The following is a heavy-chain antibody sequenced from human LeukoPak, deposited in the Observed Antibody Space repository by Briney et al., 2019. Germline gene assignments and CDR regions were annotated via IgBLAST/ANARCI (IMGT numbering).Heavy chain of an antibody. CDR3: AGGGDYNYYGMGV. CDR1: GFIFRNYA. J-gene: IGHJ6*02. D-gene: IGHD3-16*01. V-gene: IGHV3-30*02. CDR2: IRYDGSKDGSNK. Sequence: PGGSLRLSCLASGFIFRNYAMHWVRQAPGKGLEWVAVIRYDGSKDGSNKYYADSVKGRFTISRDDSESTLYLQMDSLRAEDTAVYYCAGGGDYNYYGMGVWGQGTTVIVSS.